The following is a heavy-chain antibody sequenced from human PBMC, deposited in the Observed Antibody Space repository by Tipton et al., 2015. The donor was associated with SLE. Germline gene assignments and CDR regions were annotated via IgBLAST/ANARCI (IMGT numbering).Heavy chain of an antibody. J-gene: IGHJ3*02. CDR1: XXTFTSYG. V-gene: IGHV1-18*01. Sequence: QSGAEVKKPGASVKVSCKASXXTFTSYGISWVRQAPXXGLEWMGWISAYNGNTNYAQKLQGRVTMTTDTSTSTAYMELRSLRSDDXAVYYXXXDPVAAGAFDIWGQGTMVTVSS. D-gene: IGHD6-13*01. CDR2: ISAYNGNT. CDR3: XXDPVAAGAFDI.